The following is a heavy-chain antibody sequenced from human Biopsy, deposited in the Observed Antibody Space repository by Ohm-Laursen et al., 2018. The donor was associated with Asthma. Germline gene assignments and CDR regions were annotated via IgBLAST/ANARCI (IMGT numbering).Heavy chain of an antibody. CDR2: IHYSGST. J-gene: IGHJ6*02. CDR1: SGSGGYISSGNYY. Sequence: SQTLSLTCSLSSGSGGYISSGNYYWGWIRQPPGKGLEWIGYIHYSGSTNYNPSLKSRVTISMDPSKSQLYLSLRSLTAADTAVYYCASGPQWSGLDIWGQGTTVTVSS. D-gene: IGHD2-8*01. CDR3: ASGPQWSGLDI. V-gene: IGHV4-61*05.